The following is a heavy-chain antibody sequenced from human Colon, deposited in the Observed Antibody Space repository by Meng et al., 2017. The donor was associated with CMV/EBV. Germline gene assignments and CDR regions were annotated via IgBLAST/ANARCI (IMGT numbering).Heavy chain of an antibody. CDR1: GGSISTYY. Sequence: QRQLQKSGPGLVKPSETLSPPCTVSGGSISTYYWSWIRQPAGEGLEWLGRISTNRNTDYNPSLNSRATIWLDTSNNQFSLKLTSVTAADTAVYYCVRGGYSGTQTGGVQEYWGQGTLVTVSS. V-gene: IGHV4-4*07. CDR3: VRGGYSGTQTGGVQEY. D-gene: IGHD5-12*01. J-gene: IGHJ4*02. CDR2: ISTNRNT.